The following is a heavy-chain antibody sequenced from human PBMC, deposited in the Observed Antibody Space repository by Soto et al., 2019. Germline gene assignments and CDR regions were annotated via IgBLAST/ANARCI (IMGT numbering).Heavy chain of an antibody. V-gene: IGHV3-21*01. CDR1: GFSLSDYS. CDR3: AGSPDDGRDN. CDR2: ISSSSSFI. Sequence: EVQLVESGGGLVKPGGSLRLSCAASGFSLSDYSMNWIRQAPGKGLEWVASISSSSSFIHYAGSMKGRCTIARDNAKNSLYLQMNSLSAEDTAVYYCAGSPDDGRDNWGQGTLVSVSS. D-gene: IGHD1-26*01. J-gene: IGHJ4*02.